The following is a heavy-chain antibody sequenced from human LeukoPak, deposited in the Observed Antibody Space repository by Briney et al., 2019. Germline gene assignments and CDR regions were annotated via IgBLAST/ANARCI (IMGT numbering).Heavy chain of an antibody. J-gene: IGHJ5*01. Sequence: GGSLRLSCGASGFTFTTYAMTWVRQAPGKGLEWVSSITGSGGSTYYGDSVKGRFTISRDNAKTSLYLQMNSLTAEDTAVYYCARDRGYCSGGSCYGNWFDSWGQGTLVTVSS. CDR2: ITGSGGST. CDR1: GFTFTTYA. D-gene: IGHD2-15*01. CDR3: ARDRGYCSGGSCYGNWFDS. V-gene: IGHV3-23*01.